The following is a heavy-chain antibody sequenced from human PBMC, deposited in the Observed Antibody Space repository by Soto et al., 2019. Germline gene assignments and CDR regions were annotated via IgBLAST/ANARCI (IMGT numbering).Heavy chain of an antibody. CDR2: ISSSGSTK. CDR3: ARDHGVGYRTFDC. J-gene: IGHJ4*02. CDR1: GFTFSDYY. V-gene: IGHV3-11*01. Sequence: PVGSLRLSCAASGFTFSDYYITWIRQAPGKGLEWVSYISSSGSTKYYADSVKGRFTISRDNAKNSLYLQMNSLRAEDTAVYYCARDHGVGYRTFDCWGQGTLVTVSS. D-gene: IGHD2-2*03.